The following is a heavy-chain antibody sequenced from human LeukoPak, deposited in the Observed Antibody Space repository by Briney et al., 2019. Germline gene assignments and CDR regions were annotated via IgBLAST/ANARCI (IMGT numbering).Heavy chain of an antibody. CDR1: GSIFSSYW. V-gene: IGHV5-51*01. CDR3: ARQVRRVTARAPSYHMDV. Sequence: KGGASLQISCEGSGSIFSSYWIGWGRPLPGKGVEGMGIIYPGDSDSRYSPSFQGQVAISDDKSISTAYLQWSSLKASDTAMYYCARQVRRVTARAPSYHMDVCGKGTTVTVSS. CDR2: IYPGDSDS. J-gene: IGHJ6*03. D-gene: IGHD2-21*02.